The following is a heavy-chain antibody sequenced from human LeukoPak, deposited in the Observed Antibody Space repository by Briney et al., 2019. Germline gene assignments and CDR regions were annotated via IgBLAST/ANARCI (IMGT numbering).Heavy chain of an antibody. J-gene: IGHJ4*02. Sequence: GGSRRLSCAASGFTFSSYWMSWVRQAPGKGLEWVANINQDGSEKYYVDSVKGRFTISRDNAKNSLYLQMNSLRAEDTAVYYCAIPPGGYYFNWGQGTLVTVSS. CDR1: GFTFSSYW. D-gene: IGHD3-10*01. CDR2: INQDGSEK. CDR3: AIPPGGYYFN. V-gene: IGHV3-7*02.